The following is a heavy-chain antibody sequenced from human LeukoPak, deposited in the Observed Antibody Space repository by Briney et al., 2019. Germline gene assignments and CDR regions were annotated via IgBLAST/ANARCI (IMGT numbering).Heavy chain of an antibody. V-gene: IGHV3-7*01. CDR2: LNQDGSEK. CDR3: ARDSGTCTGCAFDM. J-gene: IGHJ3*02. Sequence: GGSLRLSCGVSGFSFNIHYMSWVRQAPGKGLEWVANLNQDGSEKNYVDSVRGRFTISRDNAKNSLYLQMNSLRVEDTALYYCARDSGTCTGCAFDMWGQGTMVTVSS. CDR1: GFSFNIHY. D-gene: IGHD2-15*01.